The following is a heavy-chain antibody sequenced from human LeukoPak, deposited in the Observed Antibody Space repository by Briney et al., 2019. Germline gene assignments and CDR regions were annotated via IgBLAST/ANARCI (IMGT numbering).Heavy chain of an antibody. CDR1: GGSLSSFH. D-gene: IGHD6-13*01. V-gene: IGHV4-4*07. CDR2: IYTSGST. J-gene: IGHJ5*02. Sequence: SETLSLTCAVSGGSLSSFHWSWIRQPAGKGLEWIGRIYTSGSTNYNPSLKSRVTMSVDTSKNQFSLKLSSVTAADTAVYYCARGSQAAAVAANWFDPWGQGTLVTVSS. CDR3: ARGSQAAAVAANWFDP.